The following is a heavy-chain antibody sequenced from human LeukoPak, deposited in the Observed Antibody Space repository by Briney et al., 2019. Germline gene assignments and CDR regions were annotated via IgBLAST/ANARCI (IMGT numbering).Heavy chain of an antibody. V-gene: IGHV1-69*01. CDR3: ARSSGPYDSSGSYAFDI. Sequence: GASVKVSCKASGGTFSSYAISWVRQAPGQGLEWMGGIIPIFGTANYAQKFQGRVTITADESTSTAYMELSSLRSEDTAVYYCARSSGPYDSSGSYAFDIWGQGTMVTVSS. CDR1: GGTFSSYA. J-gene: IGHJ3*02. D-gene: IGHD3-22*01. CDR2: IIPIFGTA.